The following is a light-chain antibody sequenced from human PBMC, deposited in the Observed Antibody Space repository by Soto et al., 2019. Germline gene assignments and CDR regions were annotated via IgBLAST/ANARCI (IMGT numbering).Light chain of an antibody. V-gene: IGKV3-15*01. CDR1: QSVSSN. J-gene: IGKJ4*01. CDR2: GAF. CDR3: QQYNNWPPLT. Sequence: EIVMTQSPATLSVSPGERAPLSCRASQSVSSNLAWYQQKPGQAPRLLIYGAFTRATGIPARFSGSGSGTEFTLTISSLQSEDFAVYYCQQYNNWPPLTFGGGTKVEIE.